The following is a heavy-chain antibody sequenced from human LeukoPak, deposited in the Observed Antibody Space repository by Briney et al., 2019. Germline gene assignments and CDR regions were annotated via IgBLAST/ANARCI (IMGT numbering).Heavy chain of an antibody. CDR2: LSYTGKT. J-gene: IGHJ4*02. D-gene: IGHD3-22*01. CDR3: AEGTMIVGYFDY. Sequence: SETLSLTCVVSGASVSSSHWNWIRQLPGKGMEWIGCLSYTGKTDYNPSLASRVTISLGTSKNQFSLKLSSVTAADTAVYYCAEGTMIVGYFDYWGQGTLVTVSS. CDR1: GASVSSSH. V-gene: IGHV4-59*08.